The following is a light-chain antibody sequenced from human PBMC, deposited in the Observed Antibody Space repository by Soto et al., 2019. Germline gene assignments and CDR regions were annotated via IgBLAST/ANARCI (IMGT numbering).Light chain of an antibody. CDR3: HQRSSWPRGT. CDR1: QSVNSDY. V-gene: IGKV3-11*01. Sequence: EIVLTQSPGTLSLSPWERATLSCRASQSVNSDYLGWFQQKPGQAPRLLIYGASTRATGIPARFSGSGYGTDFTLTISSLEPDDFAVYYCHQRSSWPRGTFGQGTKVDIK. J-gene: IGKJ1*01. CDR2: GAS.